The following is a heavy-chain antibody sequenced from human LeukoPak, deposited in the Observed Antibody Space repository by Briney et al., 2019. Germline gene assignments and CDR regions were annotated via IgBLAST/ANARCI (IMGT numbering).Heavy chain of an antibody. V-gene: IGHV3-23*01. D-gene: IGHD1-26*01. CDR2: ISSSGGST. CDR1: GFTFSSCA. Sequence: GGSLRLSCAASGFTFSSCAMSWVRQGPGKGLEWVSAISSSGGSTYYADSVKGRFTISRDNSKNTLYLQMNGLRAEDTAVYYCAKEAEKWELLGYFDLWGRGTLVTVSS. J-gene: IGHJ2*01. CDR3: AKEAEKWELLGYFDL.